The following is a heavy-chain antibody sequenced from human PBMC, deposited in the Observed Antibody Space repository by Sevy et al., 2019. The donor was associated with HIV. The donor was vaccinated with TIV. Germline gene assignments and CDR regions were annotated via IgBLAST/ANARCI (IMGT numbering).Heavy chain of an antibody. V-gene: IGHV3-30*18. CDR3: AKGQGYDYIWGNERSEYYFDY. Sequence: GGSLRLSCAASRFTFSTYDIHWVRQAPGKGLEWVAVISHDGIYQYYTDTVKGRFTISRDDSKNKAYLQMNSLRADDSGVYYCAKGQGYDYIWGNERSEYYFDYWGQGTLVTVSS. J-gene: IGHJ4*02. CDR1: RFTFSTYD. CDR2: ISHDGIYQ. D-gene: IGHD3-16*01.